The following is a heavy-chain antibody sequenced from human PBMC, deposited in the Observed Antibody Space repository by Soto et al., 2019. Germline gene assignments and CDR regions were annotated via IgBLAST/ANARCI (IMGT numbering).Heavy chain of an antibody. D-gene: IGHD3-3*01. Sequence: ASVKVSCKASGYTFTSYYMHWVRQAPGQGLEWMGIINPSGGSTSYAQKFQGRVTMTRDTSTSTVYMELSSLRSEDTAVYYCARGFTTIFGVVIHSYFDYWGQGTLVTVSS. V-gene: IGHV1-46*01. CDR1: GYTFTSYY. J-gene: IGHJ4*02. CDR3: ARGFTTIFGVVIHSYFDY. CDR2: INPSGGST.